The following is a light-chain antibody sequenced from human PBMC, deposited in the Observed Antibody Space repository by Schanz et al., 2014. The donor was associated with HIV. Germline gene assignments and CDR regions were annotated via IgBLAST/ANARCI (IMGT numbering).Light chain of an antibody. CDR3: QVWDSSSDHVV. CDR1: NIGSKS. Sequence: SSELTQPPSVSVAPGKTARITCGGNNIGSKSVHWYQQKPGQAPVLVIYYDSDRPSGIPERFSGSNSGNTATLTISRVEAXDEADYYCQVWDSSSDHVVFGLGTKL. CDR2: YDS. V-gene: IGLV3-21*04. J-gene: IGLJ2*01.